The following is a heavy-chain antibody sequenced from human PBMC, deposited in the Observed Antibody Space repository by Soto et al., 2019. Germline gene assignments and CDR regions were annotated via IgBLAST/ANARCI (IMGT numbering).Heavy chain of an antibody. J-gene: IGHJ4*02. CDR2: IYHSGTT. V-gene: IGHV4-59*12. Sequence: PSETLSLTCTVSGVSISNYYWTWIRQPPGKGLEWIGYIYHSGTTYYNPSLKSRVTISVDRSKNQFSLKLSSVTAADTAVYYCARVPDYWGQGTLVTVSS. CDR1: GVSISNYY. CDR3: ARVPDY.